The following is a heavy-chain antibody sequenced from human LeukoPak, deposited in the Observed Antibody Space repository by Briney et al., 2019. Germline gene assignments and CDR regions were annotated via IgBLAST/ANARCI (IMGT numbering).Heavy chain of an antibody. Sequence: GGSLRLSCAASGFTFSSYAMSWVRQAPGKGLEWVSAISGSGGSTYYADSVKGRFTISRDNSKNTLYLQMNSLRAEDTAVYYCAKDGSIMITFGGVMRPGDQFDPWGQGTLVTVSS. CDR1: GFTFSSYA. CDR3: AKDGSIMITFGGVMRPGDQFDP. CDR2: ISGSGGST. J-gene: IGHJ5*02. D-gene: IGHD3-16*01. V-gene: IGHV3-23*01.